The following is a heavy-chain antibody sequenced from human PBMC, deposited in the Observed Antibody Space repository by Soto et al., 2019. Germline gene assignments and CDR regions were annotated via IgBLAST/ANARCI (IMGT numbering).Heavy chain of an antibody. CDR1: GDSIISSDFY. V-gene: IGHV4-39*01. D-gene: IGHD3-3*02. J-gene: IGHJ5*02. Sequence: PETLSLTCTVSGDSIISSDFYWGWVRQPPGKGLEWIGSIFYLGSSYYNPSLKSRVTMSVDTSKNQFSLRLRSVTAADTALYFCARHSLALRKNNWFDPWGQGIMVTVS. CDR3: ARHSLALRKNNWFDP. CDR2: IFYLGSS.